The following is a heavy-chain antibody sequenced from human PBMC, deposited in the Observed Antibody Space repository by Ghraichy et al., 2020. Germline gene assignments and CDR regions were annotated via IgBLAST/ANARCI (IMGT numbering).Heavy chain of an antibody. V-gene: IGHV4-34*01. CDR1: GGSFSGYY. D-gene: IGHD3-9*01. CDR2: INHSGST. J-gene: IGHJ3*02. CDR3: ARVQLRYFDWFRNAFDI. Sequence: SETLSLTCAVYGGSFSGYYWSWIRQPPGKGLEWIGEINHSGSTNYNPSLKSRVTISVDTSKNQFSLKLSSVTAADTAVYYCARVQLRYFDWFRNAFDIWGQGTMVTVSS.